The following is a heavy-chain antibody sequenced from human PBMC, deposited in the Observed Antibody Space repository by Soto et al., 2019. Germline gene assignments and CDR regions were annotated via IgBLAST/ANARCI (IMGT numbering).Heavy chain of an antibody. Sequence: SEPLSLTCAVFGGSFSGYYWSWIGQPPGKGLEWIGEINHSGSTNYNPSLKSRVTISVDTSKNQFSLKLSSVTAADTAVYYCAREGGKTSRFDYWGQGTLVTVSS. D-gene: IGHD2-2*01. CDR1: GGSFSGYY. CDR3: AREGGKTSRFDY. V-gene: IGHV4-34*01. CDR2: INHSGST. J-gene: IGHJ4*02.